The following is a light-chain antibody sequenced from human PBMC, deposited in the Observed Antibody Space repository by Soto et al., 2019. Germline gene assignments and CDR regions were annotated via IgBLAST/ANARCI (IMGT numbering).Light chain of an antibody. V-gene: IGKV3-20*01. CDR1: QSVSSSN. CDR2: AAS. J-gene: IGKJ1*01. Sequence: EIVLTQSPGTLSLSLGERATLSCRASQSVSSSNLAWYQQKPGQAPRLLIYAASSRATGIPDRFSGSGSGTDFTLTISRLEPEDFAVYYCQQYGSSPRTFXQGTKVDIK. CDR3: QQYGSSPRT.